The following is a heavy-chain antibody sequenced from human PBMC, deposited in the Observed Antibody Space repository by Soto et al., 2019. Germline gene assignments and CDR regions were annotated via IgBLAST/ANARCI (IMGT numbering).Heavy chain of an antibody. D-gene: IGHD3-3*01. Sequence: SETLSLTCTVSGGSISSGGYYWSWIRQHPGKGLEWIGYIYYSGSTYYNPSLKSRVTISVDTSKNQFSLKLSSVTAADTAVYYCARGVEWLQDYYYYGMDVWGQGTTVTVSS. J-gene: IGHJ6*02. V-gene: IGHV4-31*03. CDR3: ARGVEWLQDYYYYGMDV. CDR1: GGSISSGGYY. CDR2: IYYSGST.